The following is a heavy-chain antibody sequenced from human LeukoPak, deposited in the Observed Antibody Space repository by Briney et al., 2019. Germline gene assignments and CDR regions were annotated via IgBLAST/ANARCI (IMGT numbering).Heavy chain of an antibody. V-gene: IGHV4-59*01. CDR3: ARVGYSSSGNYYNDRGAFDY. Sequence: SETLSLTCTVSGGSISSYYWSWIRQPPGKGLEWIGYIYYSGSTNYNPSLKSRVTISVDTSKDQFSLKLSSVTAADTAVYYCARVGYSSSGNYYNDRGAFDYWGQGTLVTVSS. CDR2: IYYSGST. CDR1: GGSISSYY. J-gene: IGHJ4*02. D-gene: IGHD3-10*01.